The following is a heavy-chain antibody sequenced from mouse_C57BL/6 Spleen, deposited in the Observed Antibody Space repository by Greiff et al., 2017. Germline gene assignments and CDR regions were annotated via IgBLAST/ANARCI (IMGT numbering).Heavy chain of an antibody. D-gene: IGHD1-1*01. CDR2: INPYNGGT. J-gene: IGHJ1*03. V-gene: IGHV1-19*01. CDR1: GYTFTDYY. CDR3: ARVSLLTPVVEGYFDV. Sequence: EVQLQQSGPVLVKPGASVKMSCKASGYTFTDYYMNWVKQSHGKSLEWIGVINPYNGGTSYNQKFKGKATLTVDKSSSTAYMELNSLTSEDSAVYYCARVSLLTPVVEGYFDVWGTGTTVTVAS.